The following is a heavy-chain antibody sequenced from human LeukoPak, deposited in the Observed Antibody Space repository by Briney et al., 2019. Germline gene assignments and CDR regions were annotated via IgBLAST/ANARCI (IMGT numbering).Heavy chain of an antibody. V-gene: IGHV4-39*01. J-gene: IGHJ6*03. Sequence: SETLSLTCTVSGGSISSSSYYWGWIRQPPGKGLEWIGSIYYSGSTYYNPSLKSRVTISVDTSKNQFSLKLSSVTAADTAVYYCARATRYAAMVYYYYMDVWGKGTTVTISS. CDR2: IYYSGST. CDR3: ARATRYAAMVYYYYMDV. CDR1: GGSISSSSYY. D-gene: IGHD2-2*01.